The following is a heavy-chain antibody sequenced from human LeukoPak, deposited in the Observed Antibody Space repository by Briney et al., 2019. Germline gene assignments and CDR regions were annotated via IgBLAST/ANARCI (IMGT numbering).Heavy chain of an antibody. V-gene: IGHV4-59*01. D-gene: IGHD1-20*01. J-gene: IGHJ4*02. CDR1: GGSISSYY. CDR3: ARAEDNWNHGLDY. CDR2: IYYSGST. Sequence: SETLSLTCTVSGGSISSYYWSWIRQPPGKGLEWIGYIYYSGSTNYNPSLKSRVTISVDTSKNQFSLKLSSVTAADTAVYYCARAEDNWNHGLDYWGQGTLVTVSS.